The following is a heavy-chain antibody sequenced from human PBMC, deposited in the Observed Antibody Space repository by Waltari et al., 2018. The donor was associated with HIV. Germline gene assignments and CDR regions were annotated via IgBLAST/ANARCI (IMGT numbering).Heavy chain of an antibody. CDR2: INCDGSST. D-gene: IGHD5-18*01. J-gene: IGHJ1*01. V-gene: IGHV3-74*01. Sequence: EVQLVESGGGLVHPGGSLRLSCAASGFTFSSYWMHWVRQAPGKGLVWVSRINCDGSSTSPADAVKGRFTISRDNARNALYLQMNSLGAEDTAMYYCAKGGTSGYTVGFGRWGQGTLVTVSS. CDR3: AKGGTSGYTVGFGR. CDR1: GFTFSSYW.